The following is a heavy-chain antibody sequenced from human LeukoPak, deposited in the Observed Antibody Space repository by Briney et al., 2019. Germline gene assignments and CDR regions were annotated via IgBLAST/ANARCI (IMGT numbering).Heavy chain of an antibody. CDR1: GYSFTSYW. CDR2: IYPGDSRI. CDR3: ACRDLTSTWSFP. D-gene: IGHD6-13*01. J-gene: IGHJ5*02. Sequence: GESLQISCQGFGYSFTSYWIGWVRQMPGKGMEWMGAIYPGDSRIRYNPSFQGQVTISVDKSISTAYLQWVSLKASDTAMYYCACRDLTSTWSFPWGQGTLVTVSS. V-gene: IGHV5-51*01.